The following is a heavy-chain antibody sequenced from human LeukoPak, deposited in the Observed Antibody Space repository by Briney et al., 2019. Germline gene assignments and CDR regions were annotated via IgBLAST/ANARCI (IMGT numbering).Heavy chain of an antibody. Sequence: ASVKVSCKASGYTFTGYYMHWVRQAPGQRLEWMGWINAGNGNTKYSQKFQGRVTITRDTSASTAYMELSSLRSEDTAVYYCARGLSHFDFWSGYYPSLNWFDPWGQGTLVTVSS. CDR3: ARGLSHFDFWSGYYPSLNWFDP. CDR1: GYTFTGYY. J-gene: IGHJ5*02. V-gene: IGHV1-3*01. D-gene: IGHD3-3*01. CDR2: INAGNGNT.